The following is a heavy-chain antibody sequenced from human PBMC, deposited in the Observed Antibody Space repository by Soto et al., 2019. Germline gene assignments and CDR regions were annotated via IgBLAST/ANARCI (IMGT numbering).Heavy chain of an antibody. CDR3: ASPPIEVAGNVYFQH. CDR2: INPDGSQK. V-gene: IGHV3-7*01. Sequence: GGSLRLSCAASGFTFRSYWMTWVRQAPGKGLEWVANINPDGSQKYYVDSVKGRFTISRDNAQNSLYLQMNSLRAEDTAVYYCASPPIEVAGNVYFQHWGQGTLVTVSS. J-gene: IGHJ1*01. CDR1: GFTFRSYW. D-gene: IGHD6-19*01.